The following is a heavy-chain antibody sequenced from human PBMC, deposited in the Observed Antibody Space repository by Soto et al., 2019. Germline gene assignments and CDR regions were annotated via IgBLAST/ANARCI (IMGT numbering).Heavy chain of an antibody. J-gene: IGHJ5*02. CDR2: ISRNSGSI. D-gene: IGHD3-9*01. V-gene: IGHV3-9*01. CDR3: AKDIDAYYDILTGPNWFDP. Sequence: EVQLVESGGGLVQPGRSLRLSCAASGFTFDDYATHWVRQAPGKGLEWVSGISRNSGSIGYADSVKGRFTISRDNAKNSLYLQMNSLRAEDTALYYCAKDIDAYYDILTGPNWFDPWGQGTLVTVSS. CDR1: GFTFDDYA.